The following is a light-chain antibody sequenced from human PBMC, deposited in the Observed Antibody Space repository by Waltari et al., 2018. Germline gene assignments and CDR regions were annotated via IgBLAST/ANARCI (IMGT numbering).Light chain of an antibody. J-gene: IGLJ3*02. CDR3: QGRDYIQGV. V-gene: IGLV3-21*04. CDR1: NLGRKS. Sequence: SYVLTQPPSVSVAPGKTARITCGGNNLGRKSVHWYQQKAGQAPVLVIHYDNGRTTGIPGRVPGSRSGDTATLRLSRVEAGYEADYCCQGRDYIQGVFGGGTKLTVL. CDR2: YDN.